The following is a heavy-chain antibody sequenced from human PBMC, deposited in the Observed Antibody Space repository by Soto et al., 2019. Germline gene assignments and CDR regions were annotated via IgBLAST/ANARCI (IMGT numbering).Heavy chain of an antibody. CDR2: IIPIFGTA. J-gene: IGHJ6*02. D-gene: IGHD3-10*01. V-gene: IGHV1-69*13. Sequence: AASVKVSCKASGGTFSSYAISWVRQAPGQGLEWMGGIIPIFGTANYAQKFQGRVTITADESTGTAYMELSSLRSEDTAVYYCASRSHLDVLLWFGSGPYGMDVWGQGTTVTVSS. CDR1: GGTFSSYA. CDR3: ASRSHLDVLLWFGSGPYGMDV.